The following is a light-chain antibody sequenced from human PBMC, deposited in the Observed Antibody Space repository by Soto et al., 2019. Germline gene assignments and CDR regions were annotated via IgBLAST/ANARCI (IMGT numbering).Light chain of an antibody. CDR1: QSISSSF. CDR3: QQYDNSPIT. Sequence: EIVLTQSPGILSLSPGERASLSCGASQSISSSFLAWYQQKPGQAPRLLIYGASSRATGIPDRFSGTGSETDFTLTISRLEPEDFAVYHCQQYDNSPITFGQGTRLEI. V-gene: IGKV3-20*01. J-gene: IGKJ5*01. CDR2: GAS.